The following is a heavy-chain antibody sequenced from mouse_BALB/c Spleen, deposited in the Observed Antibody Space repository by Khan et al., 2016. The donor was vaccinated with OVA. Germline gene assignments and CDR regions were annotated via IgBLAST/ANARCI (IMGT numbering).Heavy chain of an antibody. J-gene: IGHJ3*01. D-gene: IGHD1-2*01. V-gene: IGHV2-6-7*01. CDR3: ARELRLGGFAY. CDR2: IWGDGST. Sequence: QVQLKESGPGLVAPSQSLSITCTVSGFSLTGFGINWVRQPPGKGLEWLGMIWGDGSTDYNSALKSRLRISKDNSKSQVFLKMNSLQTDDTARYYCARELRLGGFAYWGQGTLVTVSA. CDR1: GFSLTGFG.